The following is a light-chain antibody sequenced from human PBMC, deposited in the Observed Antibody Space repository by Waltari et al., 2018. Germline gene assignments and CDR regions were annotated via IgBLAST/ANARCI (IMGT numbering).Light chain of an antibody. J-gene: IGLJ2*01. V-gene: IGLV2-14*01. CDR1: SNDVGGHNS. CDR3: SSQSSNDVVL. CDR2: DVS. Sequence: QSALTQPASVSGSPGQSVTIFCAGTSNDVGGHNSVSWYQEYPGQAPRVIIYDVSDRPSGVSDRFSGSKSGNTASLTISGLQAEDEADYYCSSQSSNDVVLFGGGTKLTVL.